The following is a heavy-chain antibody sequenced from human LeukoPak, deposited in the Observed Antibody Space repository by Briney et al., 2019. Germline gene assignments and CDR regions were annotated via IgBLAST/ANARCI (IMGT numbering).Heavy chain of an antibody. CDR1: GFTFSSYA. D-gene: IGHD1-26*01. CDR2: ISYDGSNK. J-gene: IGHJ4*02. CDR3: AREDSGSSVIDY. V-gene: IGHV3-30-3*01. Sequence: GSLRLSCAASGFTFSSYAMHWVRQAPGKGLEWVAVISYDGSNKYYANSVKGRFTISRDNSKNTLYLQMNSLRAEDTAVYYCAREDSGSSVIDYWGQGTLVTVSS.